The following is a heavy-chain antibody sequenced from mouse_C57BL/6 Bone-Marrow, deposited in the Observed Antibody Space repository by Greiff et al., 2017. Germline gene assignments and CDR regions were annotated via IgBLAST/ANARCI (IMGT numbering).Heavy chain of an antibody. V-gene: IGHV1-5*01. CDR1: GYTFTSYW. CDR3: TRRGFTTVVAFDY. CDR2: IYPGNSDT. J-gene: IGHJ2*01. Sequence: EVQRVESGTVLARPGASVKMSCKTSGYTFTSYWMHWVKQRPGQGLEWIGAIYPGNSDTSYNQKFKGKAKLTAVTSASTAYMELSSLTNEDSAVYYCTRRGFTTVVAFDYWGQGTTLTVSS. D-gene: IGHD1-1*01.